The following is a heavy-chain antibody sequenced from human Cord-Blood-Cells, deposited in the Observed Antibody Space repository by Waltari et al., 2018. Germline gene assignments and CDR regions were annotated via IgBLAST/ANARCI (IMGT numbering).Heavy chain of an antibody. CDR1: GYTFTRYG. CDR3: ARDRPKQQLFSYYYGMDV. J-gene: IGHJ6*02. D-gene: IGHD6-13*01. CDR2: ISAYNGNT. V-gene: IGHV1-18*01. Sequence: QVHLVQSGAEVKKPGASVTVSCTASGYTFTRYGISWVRKPPGHGLEWMGWISAYNGNTNYAQKIQGRVTMTTDTSTSTAYMELRSLRSDDTAVYYCARDRPKQQLFSYYYGMDVWGQGTTVTVSS.